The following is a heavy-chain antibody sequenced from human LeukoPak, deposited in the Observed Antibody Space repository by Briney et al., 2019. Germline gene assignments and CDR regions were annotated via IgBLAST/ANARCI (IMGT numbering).Heavy chain of an antibody. CDR2: IGTAGDP. J-gene: IGHJ4*02. D-gene: IGHD6-19*01. V-gene: IGHV3-13*05. CDR1: GFTFSSYD. CDR3: VRASRGWYYFDY. Sequence: GGSLRLSCAASGFTFSSYDMHWVRQVTGKGLEWVSVIGTAGDPSYPGSVKGRFTISREIAKNSLYLQMNSLRDGDTAVYYCVRASRGWYYFDYWGQGTLVTVSS.